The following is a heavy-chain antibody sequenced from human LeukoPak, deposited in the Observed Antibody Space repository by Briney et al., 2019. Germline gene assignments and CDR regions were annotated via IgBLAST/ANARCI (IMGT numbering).Heavy chain of an antibody. CDR1: GGSINSSSYY. CDR3: ARQGYGGNGYYFDY. CDR2: IYYSGST. J-gene: IGHJ4*02. D-gene: IGHD4-23*01. Sequence: SETLSLTCTVSGGSINSSSYYWGWIRQPPGKGLEWIGSIYYSGSTYYNPSLKSRVTISVDTSKNQFSLKLSSVTAADTAVYYCARQGYGGNGYYFDYWGQGTLVTVSS. V-gene: IGHV4-39*01.